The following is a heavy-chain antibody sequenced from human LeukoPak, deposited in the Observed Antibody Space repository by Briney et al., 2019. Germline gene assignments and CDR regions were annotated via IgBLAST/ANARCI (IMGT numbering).Heavy chain of an antibody. CDR1: GFTFSSYW. J-gene: IGHJ6*02. V-gene: IGHV3-7*05. Sequence: PRGSLRLSCAASGFTFSSYWMSWVRQAPGKGLESVADIKQDGSEKYYVDSVKGRFTISRDNAKNSLYLQMNSQRAEDTAVYYCARGPSIAAEKGPYYYGMDVWGQGTTVTVSS. D-gene: IGHD6-6*01. CDR2: IKQDGSEK. CDR3: ARGPSIAAEKGPYYYGMDV.